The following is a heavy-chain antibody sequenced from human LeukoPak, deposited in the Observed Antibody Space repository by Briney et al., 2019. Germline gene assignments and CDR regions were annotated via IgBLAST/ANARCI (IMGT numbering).Heavy chain of an antibody. Sequence: SETLSLTCTVSGGSITNYFWTWIRQPPGKGLEWIGYIYYSGSTNYNPSLKSRVTISVDTSKNQFSLKLSSVTAADTAVYYCARDRGYSGSYHFDYWGQGTLVTVSS. J-gene: IGHJ4*02. CDR3: ARDRGYSGSYHFDY. V-gene: IGHV4-59*01. D-gene: IGHD1-26*01. CDR1: GGSITNYF. CDR2: IYYSGST.